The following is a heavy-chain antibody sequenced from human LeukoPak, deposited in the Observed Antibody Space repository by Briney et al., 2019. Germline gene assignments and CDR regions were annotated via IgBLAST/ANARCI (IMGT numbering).Heavy chain of an antibody. Sequence: GGSLRLSCAASGFTFSSYAMSWVRQAPGKGLEWVSAISGSGGSTYYADSAKGRFTISRDNSKNTRYLQMNSLRAEDTAVYYCAKDTLALEWLSYYFDYSGQGTLVTVSS. V-gene: IGHV3-23*01. CDR2: ISGSGGST. J-gene: IGHJ4*02. CDR3: AKDTLALEWLSYYFDY. CDR1: GFTFSSYA. D-gene: IGHD3-3*01.